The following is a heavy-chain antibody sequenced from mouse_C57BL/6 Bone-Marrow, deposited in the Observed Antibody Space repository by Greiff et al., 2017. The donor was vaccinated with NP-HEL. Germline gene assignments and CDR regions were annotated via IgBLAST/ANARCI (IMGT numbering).Heavy chain of an antibody. V-gene: IGHV1-61*01. CDR2: IYPSDSET. CDR1: GYTFTSYW. J-gene: IGHJ2*01. CDR3: AREGWGNDY. Sequence: QVQLQQPGAELVRPGSSVKLSCKASGYTFTSYWMDWVKQRPGQGLEWIGNIYPSDSETHYNQKFKDKATLTVDKSSSTAYMQLSSLTSDDSAVYYGAREGWGNDYWGQGTTLTVSS.